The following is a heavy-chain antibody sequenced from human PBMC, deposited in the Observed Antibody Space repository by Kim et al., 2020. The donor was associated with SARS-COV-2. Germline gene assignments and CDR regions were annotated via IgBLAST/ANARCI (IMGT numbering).Heavy chain of an antibody. CDR3: ARDGGSGWYLF. CDR2: MHTTGST. CDR1: GVSIRNYY. D-gene: IGHD6-19*01. Sequence: SETLSLTCTVSGVSIRNYYWNWIRQPAGKGLEWIGRMHTTGSTNYNPSLKGRLTMSVDTSKNQFSLKLTSVTAADTAVYYCARDGGSGWYLFWGQGTLVTVSS. V-gene: IGHV4-4*07. J-gene: IGHJ4*02.